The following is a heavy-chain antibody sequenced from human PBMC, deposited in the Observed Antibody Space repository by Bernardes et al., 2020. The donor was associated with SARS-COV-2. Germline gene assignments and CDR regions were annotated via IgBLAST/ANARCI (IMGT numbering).Heavy chain of an antibody. D-gene: IGHD6-13*01. CDR3: ARGISNSISRGGAYFYYNIDV. Sequence: ASVKVSCKASGYTFTGQFIHWVRQTPGQGLEWMGWINPRGGGTTYARKFQGRVTLTVDTSMSTAYMELNTLKSEDTAVYYCARGISNSISRGGAYFYYNIDVWGQGTTVTVSS. J-gene: IGHJ6*02. V-gene: IGHV1-2*02. CDR2: INPRGGGT. CDR1: GYTFTGQF.